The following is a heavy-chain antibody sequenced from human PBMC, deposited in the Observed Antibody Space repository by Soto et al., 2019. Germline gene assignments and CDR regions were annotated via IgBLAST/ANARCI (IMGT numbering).Heavy chain of an antibody. CDR3: ARDGIGGTVFRGYLDY. CDR2: IRFDGSNE. CDR1: GFTFSSYG. D-gene: IGHD1-7*01. V-gene: IGHV3-33*08. Sequence: PGGSLRLSCAASGFTFSSYGMHWVRQAPGKGLEWVAIIRFDGSNEDYADSVKGRFTIFRDNSKNTLYLQMNTLVAEDTAVYYCARDGIGGTVFRGYLDYWGRGTLVTVSS. J-gene: IGHJ4*02.